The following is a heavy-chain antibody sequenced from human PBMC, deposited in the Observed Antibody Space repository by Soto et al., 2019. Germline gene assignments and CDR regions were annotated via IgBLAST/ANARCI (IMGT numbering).Heavy chain of an antibody. Sequence: GGSLRLSCAASGFTFSSYGMHWVRQAPGKGLEWVAVISYDGSNKYYADSVKGRFTISRDNSKNTLYLQMNSLRAEDTAVYYCAKERWGVSSHWGQGTLVTVSS. CDR2: ISYDGSNK. J-gene: IGHJ4*02. CDR1: GFTFSSYG. V-gene: IGHV3-30*18. D-gene: IGHD3-10*01. CDR3: AKERWGVSSH.